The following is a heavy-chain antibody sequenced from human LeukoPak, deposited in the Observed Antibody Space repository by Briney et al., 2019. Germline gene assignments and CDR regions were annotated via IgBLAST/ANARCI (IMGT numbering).Heavy chain of an antibody. CDR1: GFTFSSYS. CDR2: ISSLSGTI. CDR3: ARVSTNYYDSSGYRYYYYYYMDV. J-gene: IGHJ6*03. D-gene: IGHD3-22*01. V-gene: IGHV3-48*01. Sequence: GGSLRLSCAASGFTFSSYSMNWVRQAPGEGLEGVSYISSLSGTIYYADSVKGRFTISRDNAKNSLYLQMDSLRAEDTAVYYCARVSTNYYDSSGYRYYYYYYMDVWGKGTTVTVSS.